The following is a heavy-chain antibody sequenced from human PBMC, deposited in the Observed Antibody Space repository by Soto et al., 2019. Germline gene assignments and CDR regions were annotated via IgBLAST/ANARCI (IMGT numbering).Heavy chain of an antibody. CDR1: GGTFSSYA. D-gene: IGHD6-13*01. Sequence: QVQLVQSGAEVKKPGSSVKVSCKASGGTFSSYAISWVRQAPGQGLEWMGGIIPIFGTANYAQKFQGRVTITADESTSTAYMELSSLRSEDTAVYYCARPDTPYSSSWYPLEYYYYGMDVWGQGTTVTVSS. J-gene: IGHJ6*02. CDR2: IIPIFGTA. CDR3: ARPDTPYSSSWYPLEYYYYGMDV. V-gene: IGHV1-69*01.